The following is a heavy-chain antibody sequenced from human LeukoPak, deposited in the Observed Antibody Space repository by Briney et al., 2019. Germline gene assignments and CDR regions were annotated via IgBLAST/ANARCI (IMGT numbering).Heavy chain of an antibody. Sequence: SETLSLTCTVSGGSISSYYWSWIRQPPGKGLEWIGYIYYSGSTNYNPSLKSRVTISVDTSKNQFSLKLSSVTAADTAVYYCARGPGYYDSSGLVDYWGQGTLVTVSS. D-gene: IGHD3-22*01. CDR2: IYYSGST. CDR3: ARGPGYYDSSGLVDY. V-gene: IGHV4-59*01. J-gene: IGHJ4*02. CDR1: GGSISSYY.